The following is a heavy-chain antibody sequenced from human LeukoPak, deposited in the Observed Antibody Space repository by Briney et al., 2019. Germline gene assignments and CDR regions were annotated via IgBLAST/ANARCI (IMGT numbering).Heavy chain of an antibody. Sequence: ASVKVSCKASGYSFTVYYMHWVRQVPGQGLEWMGWINPNSGGTNYAQKFQGRVTMTRDTSISTAYMELSRLRSDDTAAYYCARESSSYGGIDYWGQGTLVTVSS. CDR1: GYSFTVYY. J-gene: IGHJ4*02. V-gene: IGHV1-2*02. CDR3: ARESSSYGGIDY. CDR2: INPNSGGT. D-gene: IGHD6-6*01.